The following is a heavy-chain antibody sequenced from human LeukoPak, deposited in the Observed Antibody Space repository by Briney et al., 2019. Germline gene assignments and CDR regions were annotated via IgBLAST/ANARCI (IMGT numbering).Heavy chain of an antibody. J-gene: IGHJ6*03. CDR1: GGSISSSSYY. D-gene: IGHD2-2*01. V-gene: IGHV4-30-2*01. CDR2: IYHSGST. CDR3: ARVPRICSSTSCYGHYYYMDV. Sequence: SETLSLTCTVSGGSISSSSYYWSWIRQPPGKGLEWIGYIYHSGSTYYNPSLKSRVTISVDRSKNQFSLKLSSVTAADTAVYYCARVPRICSSTSCYGHYYYMDVWGKGTTVTVSS.